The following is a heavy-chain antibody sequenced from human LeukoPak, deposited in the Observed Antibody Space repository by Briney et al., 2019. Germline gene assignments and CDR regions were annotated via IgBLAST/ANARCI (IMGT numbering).Heavy chain of an antibody. CDR2: VYYTGST. V-gene: IGHV4-59*12. J-gene: IGHJ6*02. CDR1: GASINNYY. Sequence: SETLSLTCSVSGASINNYYWNWVRQPQGKGMEWIGYVYYTGSTNHTPSLKSPLTLSLDTSKNQLSLRLSSVTAADTAVYYCARYSDHGLDVWGQGATVTVSS. CDR3: ARYSDHGLDV.